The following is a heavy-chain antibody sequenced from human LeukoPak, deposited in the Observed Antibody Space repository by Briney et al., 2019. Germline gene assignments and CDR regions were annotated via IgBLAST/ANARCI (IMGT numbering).Heavy chain of an antibody. CDR1: GFTFSSYG. J-gene: IGHJ4*02. V-gene: IGHV3-23*01. CDR2: ISGSGGST. CDR3: ARDYGDYYFDY. Sequence: PGGSLRLSCAASGFTFSSYGMSWVRQAPGKGLEWVSGISGSGGSTYYADSVKGRFTISRDNSKNTLYLQMNSLRAEDTAVYYCARDYGDYYFDYWGQGTLVTVSS. D-gene: IGHD4-17*01.